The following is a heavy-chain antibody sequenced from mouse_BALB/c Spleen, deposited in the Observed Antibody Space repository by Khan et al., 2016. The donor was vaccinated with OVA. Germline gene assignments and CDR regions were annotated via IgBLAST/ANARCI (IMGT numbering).Heavy chain of an antibody. V-gene: IGHV5-17*02. CDR1: GFTLSSFG. CDR2: ISSGSSTI. CDR3: ARSGGNFHWYFDV. D-gene: IGHD2-1*01. J-gene: IGHJ1*01. Sequence: EVELVESGGGLVQPGGSRKLSCVASGFTLSSFGMHWVRQAPMKGLGWVAYISSGSSTIYYVDTVKGRFTISRDNPTNTLFLQMTSLRSEDTAMYYCARSGGNFHWYFDVWGAGTSVTVSS.